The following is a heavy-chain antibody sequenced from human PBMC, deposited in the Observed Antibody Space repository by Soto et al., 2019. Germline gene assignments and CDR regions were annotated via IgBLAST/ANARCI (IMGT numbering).Heavy chain of an antibody. D-gene: IGHD6-6*01. CDR3: AGVVEQLVRWFDP. V-gene: IGHV1-69*13. Sequence: GASVKVSCKASGGTFSSYAISWVRQAPGQGLEWMGGIIPIFGTANYAQKFQGRVTITADESTSTAYMELSSLRSEDTAVYYCAGVVEQLVRWFDPWGQGTLVTVSS. CDR2: IIPIFGTA. CDR1: GGTFSSYA. J-gene: IGHJ5*02.